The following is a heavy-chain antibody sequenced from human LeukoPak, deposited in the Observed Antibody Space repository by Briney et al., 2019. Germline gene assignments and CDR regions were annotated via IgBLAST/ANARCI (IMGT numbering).Heavy chain of an antibody. V-gene: IGHV1-2*02. Sequence: ASVTLSFNSSGYTFNVYYMHWVRHAPGQGLEWMGWINPNSGGTNYAQKFQGRVTMTRDTYISTAYMELSRLRSDDAAVYCCARGMEPYYYMDVWGKGATVTVSS. D-gene: IGHD1-26*01. CDR1: GYTFNVYY. CDR3: ARGMEPYYYMDV. J-gene: IGHJ6*03. CDR2: INPNSGGT.